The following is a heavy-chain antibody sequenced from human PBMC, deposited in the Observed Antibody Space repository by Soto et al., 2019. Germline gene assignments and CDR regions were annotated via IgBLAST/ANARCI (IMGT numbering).Heavy chain of an antibody. Sequence: QVQLVQSGAEVKKPGSSVKVSCKAAGGTFSSYSINWVRQAPGQGLEWMGEIIPIFGTANYAQKFQGRVMITADESTSTAYMELSSLRSEDTAVYSCARDCVRHSGWIDYCGQGTLVTVSS. V-gene: IGHV1-69*01. CDR2: IIPIFGTA. CDR3: ARDCVRHSGWIDY. J-gene: IGHJ4*02. D-gene: IGHD2-15*01. CDR1: GGTFSSYS.